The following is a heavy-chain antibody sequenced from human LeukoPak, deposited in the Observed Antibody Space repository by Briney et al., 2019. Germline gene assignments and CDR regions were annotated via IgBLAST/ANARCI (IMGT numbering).Heavy chain of an antibody. CDR1: GFTFSSCS. Sequence: GGSLRLSCAASGFTFSSCSMNWVRQAPGKGPEWVSYISSGSSSIYYADSVKGRFTISRDNAENSLYLQMNSLRDEDTAVYYCARGRATGRSGGDYWGQGTLVTVSS. CDR2: ISSGSSSI. CDR3: ARGRATGRSGGDY. V-gene: IGHV3-48*02. J-gene: IGHJ4*02. D-gene: IGHD3-9*01.